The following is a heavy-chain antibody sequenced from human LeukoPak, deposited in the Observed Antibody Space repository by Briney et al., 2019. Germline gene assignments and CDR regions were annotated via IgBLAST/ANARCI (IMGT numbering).Heavy chain of an antibody. V-gene: IGHV3-33*06. CDR3: AKDRYYYDSSGYEIDAFDI. J-gene: IGHJ3*02. CDR1: GFTFSSYG. Sequence: GGSLRLSCAASGFTFSSYGMHGVRQAPGKGLERVAVIWYDGSNKYYADSVKGRFTISRDNPKNTLYLQMNSLRAEDTAVYYCAKDRYYYDSSGYEIDAFDIWGQGTMVTVSS. D-gene: IGHD3-22*01. CDR2: IWYDGSNK.